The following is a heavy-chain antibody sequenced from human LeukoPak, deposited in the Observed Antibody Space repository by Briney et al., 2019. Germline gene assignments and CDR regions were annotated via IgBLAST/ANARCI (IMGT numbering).Heavy chain of an antibody. Sequence: GGSLRLSCAASGFTFSSYAMSWVRQAPGKGLEWVSVIYSAGSTYYADSVKGRFTISRDNSRNTLYLQMNSLRAEDTAVYYCASRTYYYDSSGSPYAFDIWGQGTMVTVSS. V-gene: IGHV3-23*03. J-gene: IGHJ3*02. CDR2: IYSAGST. CDR3: ASRTYYYDSSGSPYAFDI. CDR1: GFTFSSYA. D-gene: IGHD3-22*01.